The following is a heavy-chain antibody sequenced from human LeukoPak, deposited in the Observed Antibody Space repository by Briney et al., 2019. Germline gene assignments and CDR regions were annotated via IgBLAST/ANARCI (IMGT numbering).Heavy chain of an antibody. Sequence: SVNVSCKASGGTFSSYAISWVRQAPGQGLEWMGGIIPIFGTANYAQKFQGRVTITADESTSTAYMELSSLRSEDTAVYYCARGLVVVPAAIDYYYYYMDVWGKGTTVTVSS. J-gene: IGHJ6*03. CDR1: GGTFSSYA. CDR3: ARGLVVVPAAIDYYYYYMDV. V-gene: IGHV1-69*01. CDR2: IIPIFGTA. D-gene: IGHD2-2*02.